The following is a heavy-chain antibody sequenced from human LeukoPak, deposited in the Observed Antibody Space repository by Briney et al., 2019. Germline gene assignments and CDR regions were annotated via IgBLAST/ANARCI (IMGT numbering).Heavy chain of an antibody. CDR2: IIPIFGTA. Sequence: ASVKVSCKASGGTFSSYAISWVRQAPGQGLEWMGGIIPIFGTANYAQKFQGRVTITADESTSTAYMELSSLRSEDTAVYYCATDRYYDFWSGYHYWGQGTLVTASS. J-gene: IGHJ4*02. V-gene: IGHV1-69*13. CDR1: GGTFSSYA. D-gene: IGHD3-3*01. CDR3: ATDRYYDFWSGYHY.